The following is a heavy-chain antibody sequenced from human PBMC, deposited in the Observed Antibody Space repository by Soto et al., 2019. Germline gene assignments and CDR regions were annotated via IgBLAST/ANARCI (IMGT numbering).Heavy chain of an antibody. V-gene: IGHV3-7*01. Sequence: GGSLRLSCAASGFTLRSYAMHWVHQAPGKGLEWVGNIRQDGSEKNYVDSVKGRFTISRDNAKNSLYLQMNSLRAEDTAVYYCAREIVVARGASYFDYWGPGTLVTVSS. J-gene: IGHJ4*02. D-gene: IGHD2-2*01. CDR1: GFTLRSYA. CDR3: AREIVVARGASYFDY. CDR2: IRQDGSEK.